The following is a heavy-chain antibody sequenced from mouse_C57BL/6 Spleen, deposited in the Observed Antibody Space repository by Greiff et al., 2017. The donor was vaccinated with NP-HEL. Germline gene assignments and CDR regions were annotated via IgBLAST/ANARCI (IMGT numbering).Heavy chain of an antibody. D-gene: IGHD1-1*01. Sequence: VKVVESGPGLVAPSQSLSITCTVSGFSLTSYAISWVRQPPGKGLEWLGVIWTGGGTNYNSALKSRLSISKDNSKSQVFLKMNSLQTDDTARYYCATLLLLAMDYWGQGTSVTVSS. CDR3: ATLLLLAMDY. CDR1: GFSLTSYA. J-gene: IGHJ4*01. V-gene: IGHV2-9-1*01. CDR2: IWTGGGT.